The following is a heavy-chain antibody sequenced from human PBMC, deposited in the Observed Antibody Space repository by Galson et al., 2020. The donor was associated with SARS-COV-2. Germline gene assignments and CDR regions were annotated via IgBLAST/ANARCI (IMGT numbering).Heavy chain of an antibody. D-gene: IGHD2-2*01. CDR2: VHYTGTT. J-gene: IGHJ4*02. CDR3: ARGRYDYYDF. CDR1: GESINRHF. V-gene: IGHV4-59*11. Sequence: SETLSLTCSVSGESINRHFWSWIRQPPGKRLEWIGYVHYTGTTNYNPSLKSRVTISMDTSKTHFSLKLTSVTVADTAVYYCARGRYDYYDFWGQGTLVAVSS.